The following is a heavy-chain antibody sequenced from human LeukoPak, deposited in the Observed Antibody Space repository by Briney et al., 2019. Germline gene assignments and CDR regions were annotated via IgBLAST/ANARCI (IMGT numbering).Heavy chain of an antibody. Sequence: ASVKVSCKASGYTFTGYYMHWVRQAPGQGLEWMGWINPNSGGTNYAQKFQGRVTMSRDTSISTAYMELSRLRSDDTAVYYCARDRGYNWNEGDYWGQGTLVTVSS. CDR3: ARDRGYNWNEGDY. V-gene: IGHV1-2*02. CDR2: INPNSGGT. CDR1: GYTFTGYY. J-gene: IGHJ4*02. D-gene: IGHD1-20*01.